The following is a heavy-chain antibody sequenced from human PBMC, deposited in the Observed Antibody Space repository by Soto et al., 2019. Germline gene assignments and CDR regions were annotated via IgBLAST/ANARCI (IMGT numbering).Heavy chain of an antibody. D-gene: IGHD2-2*01. CDR1: GFTVSSNY. V-gene: IGHV3-53*01. Sequence: EVQLVESGGGLIQPGGSLRLSCAASGFTVSSNYMSWVRQAPGKGLEWVSVIYSGGSTYYADSVKGRFTISRDNSKNTLYLKMNSLREEDKAVYYCAREAAIGLHDYWGQGTLVTVSS. J-gene: IGHJ4*02. CDR2: IYSGGST. CDR3: AREAAIGLHDY.